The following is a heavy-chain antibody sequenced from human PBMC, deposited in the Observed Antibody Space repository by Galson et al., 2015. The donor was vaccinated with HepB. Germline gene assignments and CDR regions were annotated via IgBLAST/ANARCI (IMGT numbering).Heavy chain of an antibody. CDR3: ARGISGTTFYYYYGMDV. CDR2: IYYSGST. J-gene: IGHJ6*02. CDR1: GGSISGYY. D-gene: IGHD1-7*01. V-gene: IGHV4-59*07. Sequence: DTLSLTCTVSGGSISGYYRSWIRQPPGKGLEWIGYIYYSGSTNYNPSLKSRVTIAVDTSKNQFSLKLRSVTAADTAVYYCARGISGTTFYYYYGMDVWGQGTTVTVSS.